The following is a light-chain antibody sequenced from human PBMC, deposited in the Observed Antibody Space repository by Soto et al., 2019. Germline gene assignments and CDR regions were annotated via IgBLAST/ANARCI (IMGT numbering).Light chain of an antibody. CDR2: EGS. V-gene: IGLV2-23*03. CDR1: SSDVGSYNL. J-gene: IGLJ2*01. Sequence: QSALTQPASVSGSPGQSITISCTGTSSDVGSYNLVSWYQQHPGKAPKLMIYEGSKRPSGVSNRFSGSKSSNTASLTISGLQAEDEADYYCCSYAGSSPFVVFGGGTKLTVL. CDR3: CSYAGSSPFVV.